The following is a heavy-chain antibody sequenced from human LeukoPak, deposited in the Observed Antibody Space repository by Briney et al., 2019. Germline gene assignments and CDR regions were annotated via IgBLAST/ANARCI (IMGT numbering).Heavy chain of an antibody. D-gene: IGHD6-19*01. Sequence: ASVKVSCKASGYTFTSYGISWVRQAPGQGLEWMGWISAYNGNTNYAQKLQGRVTMTTDTSTSTAYMELRSLRSDDTAVYYCARGGSSGWRAEYFQHWGQGTLVTVSS. CDR3: ARGGSSGWRAEYFQH. CDR2: ISAYNGNT. J-gene: IGHJ1*01. V-gene: IGHV1-18*01. CDR1: GYTFTSYG.